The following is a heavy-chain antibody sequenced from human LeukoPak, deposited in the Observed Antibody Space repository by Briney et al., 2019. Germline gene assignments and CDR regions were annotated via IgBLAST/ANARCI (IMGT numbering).Heavy chain of an antibody. V-gene: IGHV1-69*13. CDR2: IIPIFGTA. D-gene: IGHD2-15*01. J-gene: IGHJ5*02. CDR3: ARVRLAQRRCSGGSCYSGFDP. Sequence: SVKVSCKASGGTFSSYAISWVRQAPGQGLEWVGGIIPIFGTANYAQKFQGRVTITADESTSTAYMELSSLRSEDTAVYYCARVRLAQRRCSGGSCYSGFDPWGQGTLVTVSS. CDR1: GGTFSSYA.